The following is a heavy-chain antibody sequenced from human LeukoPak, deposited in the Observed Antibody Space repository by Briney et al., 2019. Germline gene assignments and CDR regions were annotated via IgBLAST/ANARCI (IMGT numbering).Heavy chain of an antibody. CDR1: GYIFTSYW. CDR3: ARSLRYYDSSGYYDNWFDP. CDR2: IYPGDSDT. Sequence: PGESLKISCKGSGYIFTSYWIGWVRQLPGKGLEWMGIIYPGDSDTRYSPSFQGQVTISADKSISTAYLQWSSLKASDTAMYYCARSLRYYDSSGYYDNWFDPWGQGTLVTVSS. V-gene: IGHV5-51*01. D-gene: IGHD3-22*01. J-gene: IGHJ5*02.